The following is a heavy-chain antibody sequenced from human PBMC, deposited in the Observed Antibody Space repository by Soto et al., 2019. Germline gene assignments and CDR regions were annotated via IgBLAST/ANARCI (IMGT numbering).Heavy chain of an antibody. CDR2: IVPIFGTT. J-gene: IGHJ6*02. CDR1: GGTFSNYA. V-gene: IGHV1-69*12. D-gene: IGHD6-19*01. Sequence: QVQLVQSGAEVKKPGSSVKVSCKVSGGTFSNYAIDWVRLAPGHGLEWMGGIVPIFGTTYYTQKFQGRAKINAHDSTTTADLEMGSLGSEDTAIYYCAGVEAVAGLYNYHGLDVWGQGTAVTVSS. CDR3: AGVEAVAGLYNYHGLDV.